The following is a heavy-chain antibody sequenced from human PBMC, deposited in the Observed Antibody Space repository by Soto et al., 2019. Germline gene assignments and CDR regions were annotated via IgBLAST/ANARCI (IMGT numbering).Heavy chain of an antibody. CDR1: GYSISSGYY. CDR2: IYHIGST. Sequence: PSETLSLTCAVSGYSISSGYYWDWIRQPPGKGMEWIATIYHIGSTHYNPSLKSRVTISVDKSNNQFSLRLNSLTAADTAVYFCAREIVTAGGNNYFDPWGPGTLVTVSS. V-gene: IGHV4-38-2*02. D-gene: IGHD2-21*02. J-gene: IGHJ5*02. CDR3: AREIVTAGGNNYFDP.